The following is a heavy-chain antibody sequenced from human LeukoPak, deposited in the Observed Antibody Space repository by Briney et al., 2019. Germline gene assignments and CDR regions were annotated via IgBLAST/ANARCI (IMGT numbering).Heavy chain of an antibody. D-gene: IGHD3-10*01. V-gene: IGHV3-21*01. CDR2: ISSSSSYI. CDR3: ARDKDYYGSGSYLF. Sequence: GGSLRLSCAASGFTFSSYSMNWVRQAPGKGLEWVSSISSSSSYIYYADSVKGRFTISRDNAKNSLYLQMNSLRAENTAVYYCARDKDYYGSGSYLFWGQGTLVTVSS. CDR1: GFTFSSYS. J-gene: IGHJ4*02.